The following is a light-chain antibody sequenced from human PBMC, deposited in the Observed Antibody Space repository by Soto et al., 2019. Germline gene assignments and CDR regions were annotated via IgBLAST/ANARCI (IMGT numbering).Light chain of an antibody. CDR2: KAS. J-gene: IGKJ1*01. V-gene: IGKV1-5*03. CDR3: KHYNSYSEA. CDR1: QTISSW. Sequence: DIQVTQSPPTLSASVGDRVTITCRASQTISSWLAWYQQKPGKAPKLLIYKASTLKSGVPSRFSGSGSGTEFTLTIRSLQPDDFATYYCKHYNSYSEAFGQGTKVDIK.